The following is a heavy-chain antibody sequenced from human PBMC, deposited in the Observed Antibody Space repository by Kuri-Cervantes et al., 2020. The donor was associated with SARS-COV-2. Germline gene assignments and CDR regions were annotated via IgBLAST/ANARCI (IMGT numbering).Heavy chain of an antibody. CDR3: VRDGDHWNFDY. V-gene: IGHV3-74*01. D-gene: IGHD1-1*01. CDR2: INPDGSYT. Sequence: GGSLRLSCAASGFIVNTNYMNWVRQAPGKGLEWVSRINPDGSYTNNADSVKGRFTLSRDNAKNMLFLQMNSLRAEDTAVYYCVRDGDHWNFDYWGQGTLVTVSS. CDR1: GFIVNTNY. J-gene: IGHJ4*02.